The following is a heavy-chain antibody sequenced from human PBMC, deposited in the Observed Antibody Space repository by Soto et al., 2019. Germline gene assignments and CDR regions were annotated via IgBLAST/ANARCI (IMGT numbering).Heavy chain of an antibody. CDR1: GYSFTRYG. Sequence: QVQLVQSGAEVKNPGASVKVSCNASGYSFTRYGIGWAREAPGQGLEWMGWINAYNGNTNYAQNLQGRLTLTTDTSTTTAYMELRSLRSNDTAIYYCAMVDVYVTPSPQDVWSQGTTVTVSS. V-gene: IGHV1-18*01. CDR3: AMVDVYVTPSPQDV. CDR2: INAYNGNT. D-gene: IGHD3-16*01. J-gene: IGHJ6*02.